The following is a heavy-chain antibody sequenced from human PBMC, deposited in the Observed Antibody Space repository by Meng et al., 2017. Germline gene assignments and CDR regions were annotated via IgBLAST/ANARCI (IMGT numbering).Heavy chain of an antibody. CDR3: VQTTVTTYSEYFQH. CDR2: ISAYNGNT. CDR1: GDTFTSYG. Sequence: QFHLLQSGAEVKKPGASVKVSCKASGDTFTSYGISWVRQAPGQGLEWMGWISAYNGNTNYAQKLQGRVTMTTDTSTSTAYMELRSLRSDDTAVYYCVQTTVTTYSEYFQHWGQGTLVTVSS. V-gene: IGHV1-18*01. J-gene: IGHJ1*01. D-gene: IGHD4-11*01.